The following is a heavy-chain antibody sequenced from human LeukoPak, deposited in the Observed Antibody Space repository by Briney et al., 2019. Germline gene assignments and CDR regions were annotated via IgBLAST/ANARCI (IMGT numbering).Heavy chain of an antibody. CDR2: IYYSGST. CDR3: ARAVNTYYDFWSGPQAYGMDV. Sequence: SQTLSLTCTVSGGSISSCGYYWSWIRQHPGKGLEWVGYIYYSGSTYYNPSLKSRVTISVDTSKNQFSLRLSSVTAADTAVYYCARAVNTYYDFWSGPQAYGMDVWGQGTTVTVSS. V-gene: IGHV4-31*03. D-gene: IGHD3-3*01. CDR1: GGSISSCGYY. J-gene: IGHJ6*02.